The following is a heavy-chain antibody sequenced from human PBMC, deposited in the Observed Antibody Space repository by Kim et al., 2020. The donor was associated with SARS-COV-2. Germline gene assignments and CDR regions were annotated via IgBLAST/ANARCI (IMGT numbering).Heavy chain of an antibody. CDR2: ISYDGSNK. CDR1: GFTFSSYG. Sequence: GGSLRLSCAASGFTFSSYGMHWVRQAPGKGLEWVAVISYDGSNKYYADSVKGRFTISRDNSKNTLYLQMNSLRAEDTAVYYCAKDWDGWSSSWYPTNWFDPWGQGTLVTVSS. J-gene: IGHJ5*02. V-gene: IGHV3-30*18. CDR3: AKDWDGWSSSWYPTNWFDP. D-gene: IGHD6-13*01.